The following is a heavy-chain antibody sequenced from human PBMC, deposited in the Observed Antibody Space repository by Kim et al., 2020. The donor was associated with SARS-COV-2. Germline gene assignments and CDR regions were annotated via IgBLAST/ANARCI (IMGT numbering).Heavy chain of an antibody. D-gene: IGHD2-2*01. V-gene: IGHV3-21*01. Sequence: GGSQRLSCAASGFTFSSYSMNWVRQAPGKGLEWVSSISSSSSYIYYADSVKGRFTISRDNAKNSLYLQMNSLRAEDTAVYYCARERVVPAAIPPYFDYWGQGTLVTVSS. CDR2: ISSSSSYI. J-gene: IGHJ4*02. CDR1: GFTFSSYS. CDR3: ARERVVPAAIPPYFDY.